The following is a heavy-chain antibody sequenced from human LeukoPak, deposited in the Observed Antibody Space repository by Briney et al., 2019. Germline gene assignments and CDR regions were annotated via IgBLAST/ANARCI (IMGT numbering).Heavy chain of an antibody. D-gene: IGHD3-3*01. J-gene: IGHJ4*02. V-gene: IGHV3-30*02. Sequence: GGSLRLSCAASGFTFGNYAMYWVRQAPGKGLEGVAFTTYDEGDKYYADSVKGRFTISRDNSKNTLYLQMYSLRVEDTAVYYCAKDRANAWSPDYWGQGALVTVSS. CDR2: TTYDEGDK. CDR1: GFTFGNYA. CDR3: AKDRANAWSPDY.